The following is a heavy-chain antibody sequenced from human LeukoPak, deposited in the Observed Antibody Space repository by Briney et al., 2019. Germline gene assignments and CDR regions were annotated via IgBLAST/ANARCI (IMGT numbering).Heavy chain of an antibody. Sequence: ASVKVSCKVSGYTLTELSMHWVRQAPGKGLEWMGGFDPEDGETIYAQKFQGRVTMTEDTSTDTAYMELSSLRSEDTAVYYCATQNFQHDYDFWSGYSSWGQGTLVTVSS. D-gene: IGHD3-3*01. CDR2: FDPEDGET. CDR1: GYTLTELS. V-gene: IGHV1-24*01. CDR3: ATQNFQHDYDFWSGYSS. J-gene: IGHJ5*02.